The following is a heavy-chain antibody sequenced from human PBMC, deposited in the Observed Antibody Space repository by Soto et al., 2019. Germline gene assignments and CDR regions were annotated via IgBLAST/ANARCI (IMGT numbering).Heavy chain of an antibody. D-gene: IGHD3-22*01. J-gene: IGHJ6*02. CDR1: GGTFSSYA. V-gene: IGHV1-69*13. CDR2: IIPIFGTA. Sequence: SVKVSCKASGGTFSSYAISWVRQAPGQGLEWMGGIIPIFGTANYAQKFQGRVTITADESTSTAYMELSSLRSEDTAVYYCARAVPMIVVSPIYYGMDVWGQGTTVTVSS. CDR3: ARAVPMIVVSPIYYGMDV.